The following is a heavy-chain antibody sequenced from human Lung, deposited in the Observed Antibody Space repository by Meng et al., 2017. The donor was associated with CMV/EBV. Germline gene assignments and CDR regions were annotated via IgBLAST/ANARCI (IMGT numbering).Heavy chain of an antibody. D-gene: IGHD2-2*01. V-gene: IGHV4-30-4*01. CDR2: MDYRGST. CDR1: GDSSSSGEYF. CDR3: ARGELLWDY. Sequence: QLQLQESGPGLVKPSQTLSLTCTVSGDSSSSGEYFWSWIRQPPGKGLEWIGYMDYRGSTFYNPSLKSRVTITVDTSKNQFSLKLSSVTAADTAVYFCARGELLWDYWGQGTLVTVSS. J-gene: IGHJ4*02.